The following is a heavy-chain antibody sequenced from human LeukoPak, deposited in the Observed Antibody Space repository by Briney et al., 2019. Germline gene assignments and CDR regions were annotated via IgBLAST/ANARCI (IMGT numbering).Heavy chain of an antibody. V-gene: IGHV3-74*01. D-gene: IGHD3-10*01. CDR1: GFNFGTYW. J-gene: IGHJ4*02. Sequence: PGGSPRLSCAASGFNFGTYWMNWVRLAPGKGLVWVSHIKDGERGTDYADSVKGRFTVSRDNAKNTLYLQMNSLRVEDTGVYYCARDYYGSIDYWGQGTQVTASS. CDR3: ARDYYGSIDY. CDR2: IKDGERGT.